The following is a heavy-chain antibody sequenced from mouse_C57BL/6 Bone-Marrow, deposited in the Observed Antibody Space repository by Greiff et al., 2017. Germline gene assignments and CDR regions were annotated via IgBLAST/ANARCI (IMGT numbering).Heavy chain of an antibody. Sequence: QVQLQQPGAELVRPGTSVKLSCKASGYTFTSYWMHWVKQRPGQGLEWIGVIDPSDSYTTYNQKFKGKATLTVDKSSSTAYMELRSLTSEDSAVYFCTRWPCYGKWFAYWGQGTLVTVSA. V-gene: IGHV1-59*01. CDR1: GYTFTSYW. D-gene: IGHD2-10*01. CDR3: TRWPCYGKWFAY. CDR2: IDPSDSYT. J-gene: IGHJ3*01.